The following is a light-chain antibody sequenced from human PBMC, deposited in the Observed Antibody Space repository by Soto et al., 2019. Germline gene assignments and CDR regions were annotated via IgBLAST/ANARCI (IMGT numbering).Light chain of an antibody. J-gene: IGLJ1*01. Sequence: QSALTQPASVSGSPGQSITISCTGTSSDVGGYNFVSWYQQHPGKAPKLVIFEVSNRPSGVSHRFSGSKSGNTASLTISGLQAEDEADYYCSSYTSSRTFVFGTGTKLTVL. CDR3: SSYTSSRTFV. CDR2: EVS. CDR1: SSDVGGYNF. V-gene: IGLV2-14*01.